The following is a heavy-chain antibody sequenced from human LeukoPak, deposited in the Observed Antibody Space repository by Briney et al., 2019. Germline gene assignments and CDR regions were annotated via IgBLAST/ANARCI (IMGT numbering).Heavy chain of an antibody. V-gene: IGHV4-59*01. J-gene: IGHJ4*02. Sequence: PSETLSLTCTVSGGSISSCYWSWIRQPPGKGLEWIGYIYYSGSTNYNPSLKSRVTISVDTSKNQFSLKLSSVTAADTAVYYCAREQSFDCTNGVCDKYYFDYWGQGTLVTVSS. CDR2: IYYSGST. CDR3: AREQSFDCTNGVCDKYYFDY. D-gene: IGHD2-8*01. CDR1: GGSISSCY.